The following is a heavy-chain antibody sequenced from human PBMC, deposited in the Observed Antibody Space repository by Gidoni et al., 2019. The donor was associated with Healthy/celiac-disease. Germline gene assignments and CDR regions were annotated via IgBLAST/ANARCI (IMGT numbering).Heavy chain of an antibody. CDR1: GGSISSSNW. Sequence: QVQLQESGPGLVKPSGTLSLTCAVSGGSISSSNWWSWVRQPPGKGLEWIGEIYHSGSTNYNPSLKSRVTISVDKSKNQFSLKLSSVTAADTAVYYCARWSYSSSWYERGAFDIWGQGTMVTVSS. D-gene: IGHD6-13*01. V-gene: IGHV4-4*02. CDR3: ARWSYSSSWYERGAFDI. J-gene: IGHJ3*02. CDR2: IYHSGST.